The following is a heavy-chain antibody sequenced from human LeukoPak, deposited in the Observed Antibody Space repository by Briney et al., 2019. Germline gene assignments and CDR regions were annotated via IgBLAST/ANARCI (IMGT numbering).Heavy chain of an antibody. V-gene: IGHV5-51*01. CDR1: GYSFTSYW. CDR3: ASCIAADGRAFDI. J-gene: IGHJ3*02. CDR2: IYPGDSDT. D-gene: IGHD6-13*01. Sequence: GESLKITCKGSGYSFTSYWIGWVRQMPGKGLEWMGIIYPGDSDTRYSPSFQGQVTISADKSISTAYLQWSSLKASDTAMYYCASCIAADGRAFDIWGQGTMVTVSS.